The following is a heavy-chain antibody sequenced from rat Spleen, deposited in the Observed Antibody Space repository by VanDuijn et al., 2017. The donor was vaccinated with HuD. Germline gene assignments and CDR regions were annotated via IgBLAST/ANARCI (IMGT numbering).Heavy chain of an antibody. V-gene: IGHV2S12*01. CDR1: GFSLISNG. CDR3: ARVPFDY. CDR2: ISINGST. J-gene: IGHJ2*01. Sequence: QVQLKESGPGLVQPSQTLSLTCSVSGFSLISNGVSWIRQPPGKGLEWIAAISINGSTYYNSALKSRLSISRDTSKSQVFLKMNSLQTEDTAIYFCARVPFDYWGQGVMVTVSS.